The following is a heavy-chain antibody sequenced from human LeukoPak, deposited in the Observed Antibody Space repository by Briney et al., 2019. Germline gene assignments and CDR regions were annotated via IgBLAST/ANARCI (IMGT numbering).Heavy chain of an antibody. V-gene: IGHV4-31*03. CDR2: IYYSGST. CDR1: GFTFISCGYT. D-gene: IGHD3-22*01. Sequence: SQTLSLTCSVSGFTFISCGYTWNRLRQHPGRGLEWIGNIYYSGSTYYNPSLKSRLTISVDTSKNQFSLKLSSVTAADTAVYFCASKYYYDSSGYYIFDYWGQGTLVTVSS. CDR3: ASKYYYDSSGYYIFDY. J-gene: IGHJ4*02.